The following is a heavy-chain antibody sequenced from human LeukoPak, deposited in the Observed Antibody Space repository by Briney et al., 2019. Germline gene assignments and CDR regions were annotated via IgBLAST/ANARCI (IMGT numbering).Heavy chain of an antibody. V-gene: IGHV1-46*02. CDR1: GYTLNNNY. Sequence: ASVKVSCKASGYTLNNNYIHWVRRAPGQGLEWVGVINPVGDRTSYAQKFQGRVAMTSDTSTSTVYMQLTSLRSEDTAIYYCARDRQVITHYFYSFMDVWGEGTTVTVSS. CDR3: ARDRQVITHYFYSFMDV. J-gene: IGHJ6*03. CDR2: INPVGDRT. D-gene: IGHD3-16*01.